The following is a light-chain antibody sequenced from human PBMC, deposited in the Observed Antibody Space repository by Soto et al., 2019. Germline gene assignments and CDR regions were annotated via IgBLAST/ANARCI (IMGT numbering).Light chain of an antibody. Sequence: QAVLAQPRSVAGSPGQSVTISCTGTSTNVGGYNYVSWYQQHTGKAPKLMIYDVTERPSGVPDRFSGSRSGNTAALSISGLQADDEADYYCCSFAGSFTFVFGSGTKITVL. V-gene: IGLV2-11*01. CDR2: DVT. CDR1: STNVGGYNY. CDR3: CSFAGSFTFV. J-gene: IGLJ1*01.